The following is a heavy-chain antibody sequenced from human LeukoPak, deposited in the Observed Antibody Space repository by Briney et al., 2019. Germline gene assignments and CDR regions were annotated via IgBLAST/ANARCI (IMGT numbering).Heavy chain of an antibody. CDR3: ARDPPYCSGGSCYSMPDY. CDR2: INPNSGGT. Sequence: ASVKVSCKASGYTFTGYYMHWVRQAPGQGLEWMGRINPNSGGTNYAQKFQGRVTMTRDTSISTAYMELSRLRSGDTAVYYCARDPPYCSGGSCYSMPDYWGQGTLVTVSS. D-gene: IGHD2-15*01. V-gene: IGHV1-2*06. J-gene: IGHJ4*02. CDR1: GYTFTGYY.